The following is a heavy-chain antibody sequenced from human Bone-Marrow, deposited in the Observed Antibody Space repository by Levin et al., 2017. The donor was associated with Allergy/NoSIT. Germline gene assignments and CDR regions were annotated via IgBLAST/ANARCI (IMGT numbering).Heavy chain of an antibody. V-gene: IGHV4-34*01. CDR2: INHSGST. CDR3: ARIPLGQGIVVVVAHGMDV. CDR1: GGSFSGYY. J-gene: IGHJ6*02. Sequence: SETLSLTCAVYGGSFSGYYWSWIRQPPGKGLEWIGEINHSGSTNYNPSLKSRVTISVDTSKNQFSLKLSSVTAADTAVYYCARIPLGQGIVVVVAHGMDVWGQGTTVTVSS. D-gene: IGHD2-15*01.